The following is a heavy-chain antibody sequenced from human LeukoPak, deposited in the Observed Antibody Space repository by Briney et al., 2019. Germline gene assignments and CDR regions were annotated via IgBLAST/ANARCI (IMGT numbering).Heavy chain of an antibody. CDR1: GSSFTSYW. Sequence: GESLKISCKGSGSSFTSYWIGWVRQMPGKGLEWMGIIYPGDSDTRYSPSFQGQVTISADKSISTAYLQWSSLKASDTAMYYCARSPIMITFGGVIVPFDYWGQGTLVTVSS. D-gene: IGHD3-16*02. CDR2: IYPGDSDT. V-gene: IGHV5-51*01. J-gene: IGHJ4*02. CDR3: ARSPIMITFGGVIVPFDY.